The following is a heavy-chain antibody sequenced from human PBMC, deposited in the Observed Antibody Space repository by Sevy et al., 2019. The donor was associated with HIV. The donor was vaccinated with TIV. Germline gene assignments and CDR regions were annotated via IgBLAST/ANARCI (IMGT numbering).Heavy chain of an antibody. Sequence: GGSLRLSCAASGFTFSDYYMSWIRQAPGKGLEWVSYISSNGSTIYYADSVKGRFTISRDNAKNSLYLQMNSLRAEDTAVYYCARDLRFNWNYGGFVEDYWGQGTLVTVSS. D-gene: IGHD1-7*01. CDR2: ISSNGSTI. CDR1: GFTFSDYY. CDR3: ARDLRFNWNYGGFVEDY. J-gene: IGHJ4*02. V-gene: IGHV3-11*01.